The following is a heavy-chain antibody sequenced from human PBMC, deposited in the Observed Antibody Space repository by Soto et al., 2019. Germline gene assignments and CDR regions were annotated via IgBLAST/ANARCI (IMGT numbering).Heavy chain of an antibody. CDR1: GGSISSSSYY. V-gene: IGHV4-39*01. D-gene: IGHD2-15*01. CDR3: ARTDGGSAFDY. J-gene: IGHJ4*02. CDR2: IYYSGST. Sequence: QLQLQESGPGLVKPSETLSLTCTVSGGSISSSSYYWGWIRQPPGKGLEWIGSIYYSGSTYYNPSLKRRVTISVDTSKNQFSLKLSSVTAADTAVYYCARTDGGSAFDYWGQGTLVTVSS.